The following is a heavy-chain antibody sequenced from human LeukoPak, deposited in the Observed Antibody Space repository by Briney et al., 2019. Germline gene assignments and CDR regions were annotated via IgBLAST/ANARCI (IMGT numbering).Heavy chain of an antibody. CDR1: GGSISSFY. CDR3: ARAYRAHQTFHSYHYFDY. J-gene: IGHJ4*02. V-gene: IGHV4-34*01. CDR2: INQSGST. Sequence: SETLSLTCTVSGGSISSFYWSWIRQSPGKGLEWIGEINQSGSTKYNPSLKSRVTISGDTSKNQFSLRLNSVTAADTAVYFCARAYRAHQTFHSYHYFDYWGQGTLVTVSS. D-gene: IGHD5-18*01.